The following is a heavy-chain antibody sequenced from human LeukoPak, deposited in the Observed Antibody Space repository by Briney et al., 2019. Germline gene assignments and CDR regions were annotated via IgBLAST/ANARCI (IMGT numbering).Heavy chain of an antibody. D-gene: IGHD6-13*01. Sequence: GGSLRLSCRVSGFTFSSYGMHWVRQAPGKGLEWVAVISYDGSNKYYADSVKGRFTISRDNSKNTLYLQMNSLRAEDTAVYYCAKDLVPYSSSWYSDYWGQGTLVTVSS. J-gene: IGHJ4*02. CDR2: ISYDGSNK. CDR1: GFTFSSYG. CDR3: AKDLVPYSSSWYSDY. V-gene: IGHV3-30*18.